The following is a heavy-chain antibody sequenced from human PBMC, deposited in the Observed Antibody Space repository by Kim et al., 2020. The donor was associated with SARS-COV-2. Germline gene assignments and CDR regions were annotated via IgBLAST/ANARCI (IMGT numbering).Heavy chain of an antibody. CDR1: GGSISSSSYY. V-gene: IGHV4-39*07. CDR2: IYYSGST. CDR3: ARDTLYDFWSGLEQHFDY. D-gene: IGHD3-3*01. J-gene: IGHJ4*02. Sequence: SETLSLTCTVSGGSISSSSYYWGWIRQPPGKGLEWIGSIYYSGSTYYNPSLKSRVTISVDTSKNQFSLKLSSVTAADTAVYYCARDTLYDFWSGLEQHFDYWGQGTLVTVSS.